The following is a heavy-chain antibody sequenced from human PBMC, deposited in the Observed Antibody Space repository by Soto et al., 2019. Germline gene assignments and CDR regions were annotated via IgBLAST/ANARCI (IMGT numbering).Heavy chain of an antibody. CDR2: INPNSGGT. CDR1: GYPFTGYY. J-gene: IGHJ5*02. Sequence: QVQLVQSGAGVKKPGASVKVSCKASGYPFTGYYMHWVRQAPGQGLEWMGWINPNSGGTNYAQKFQGRVTMTRDTFISTAYMELSSLRSDDTAVYYCARDSGLAAAVWFDPWGQGTLVTVSS. D-gene: IGHD6-13*01. CDR3: ARDSGLAAAVWFDP. V-gene: IGHV1-2*02.